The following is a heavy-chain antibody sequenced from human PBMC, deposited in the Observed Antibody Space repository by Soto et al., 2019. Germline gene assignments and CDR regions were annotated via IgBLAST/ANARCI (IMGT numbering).Heavy chain of an antibody. Sequence: SETLSLTCIVSGGSISSYYWSWIRQPPGKGLEWIGYIFYSGSTNYNPSLKSRVTISVDTSKNQFSLKLNSVTAADTAVYYCASSWNYGLDFDYWGLGTLVTVSS. D-gene: IGHD1-7*01. CDR1: GGSISSYY. CDR2: IFYSGST. V-gene: IGHV4-59*01. J-gene: IGHJ4*02. CDR3: ASSWNYGLDFDY.